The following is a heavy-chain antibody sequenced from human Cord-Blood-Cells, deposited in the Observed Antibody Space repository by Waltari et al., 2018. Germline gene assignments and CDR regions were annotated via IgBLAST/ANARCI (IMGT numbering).Heavy chain of an antibody. CDR3: ARQAHQSGWYDSSGYYGGNDFDY. CDR2: IFYSGST. V-gene: IGHV4-39*01. J-gene: IGHJ4*02. Sequence: QLQLQESGPGLVKPSETLSLTCTVSGGSISSSSYYWGWFRQPPGKGPEWIGSIFYSGSTYYNPSLKSRVTISVDTSKNQFSLKLSPVTAADTAVYYCARQAHQSGWYDSSGYYGGNDFDYWGQGTLVTVSS. CDR1: GGSISSSSYY. D-gene: IGHD3-22*01.